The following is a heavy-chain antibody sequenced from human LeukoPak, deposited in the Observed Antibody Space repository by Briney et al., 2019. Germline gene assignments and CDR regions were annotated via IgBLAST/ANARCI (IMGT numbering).Heavy chain of an antibody. Sequence: SGGSLGLSCAASGFTFSSYEMNWVRQAPGEGLVWVSRINSDGSSTSYADSVKGRFTISRDNAKNTLYLQMNSLRAEDTAVYYCARLAYSGSSGYYYYYMDVWGKGTTVTISS. J-gene: IGHJ6*03. CDR3: ARLAYSGSSGYYYYYMDV. D-gene: IGHD1-26*01. CDR2: INSDGSST. CDR1: GFTFSSYE. V-gene: IGHV3-74*01.